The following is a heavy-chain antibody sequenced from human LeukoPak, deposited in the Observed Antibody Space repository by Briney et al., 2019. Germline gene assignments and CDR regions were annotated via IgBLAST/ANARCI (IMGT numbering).Heavy chain of an antibody. CDR3: ARVQYDFWSGYSIGYFDL. J-gene: IGHJ2*01. D-gene: IGHD3-3*01. V-gene: IGHV4-34*01. Sequence: NPSETLSLTCAVYGGSFSGYYWSWIRQPPGKGLEWIGEINHSGSTNYNPSLKSRVTISVDTSKNQFSLKLSSVTAAGTAVYYCARVQYDFWSGYSIGYFDLWGRGTLVTVSS. CDR2: INHSGST. CDR1: GGSFSGYY.